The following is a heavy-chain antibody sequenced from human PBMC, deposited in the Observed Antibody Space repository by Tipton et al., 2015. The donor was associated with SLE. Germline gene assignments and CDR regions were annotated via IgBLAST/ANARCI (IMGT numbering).Heavy chain of an antibody. CDR3: ARGRDYYGFFDS. CDR1: GDSFSSGGYY. Sequence: TLSLTCTVSGDSFSSGGYYWSWIRQRPGKGLEWLGYNYYTGDTYYSGNTFYNPSLQSRVSMSLDTSKKQFSLYLSSVTAADTAVYFCARGRDYYGFFDSWGQGTLVTVSS. CDR2: NYYTGDTYYSGNT. D-gene: IGHD3-10*01. J-gene: IGHJ4*02. V-gene: IGHV4-31*09.